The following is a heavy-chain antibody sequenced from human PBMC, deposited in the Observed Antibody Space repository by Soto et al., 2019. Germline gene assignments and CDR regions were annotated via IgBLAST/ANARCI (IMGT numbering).Heavy chain of an antibody. V-gene: IGHV3-11*06. CDR1: GFTFSDYY. J-gene: IGHJ1*01. CDR3: ARSVRGYSGYSGY. CDR2: ISGSGSDT. D-gene: IGHD5-12*01. Sequence: QVQLVESGGGLVKPGGCLRLSCAASGFTFSDYYMSWIRQAPGKGLEWVSYISGSGSDTNYADSVKGRFTVSRDNAKNLVYLQMNRLRAGDTALYYCARSVRGYSGYSGYWGQGTLVTVSS.